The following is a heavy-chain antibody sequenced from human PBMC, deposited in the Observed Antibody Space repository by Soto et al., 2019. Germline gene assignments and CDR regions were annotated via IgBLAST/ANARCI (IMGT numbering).Heavy chain of an antibody. Sequence: QVQLQESGPGLVKPSETLSLTCTVSGGSISSYYWSWIRQPPGKGLEWIGYIYYSGSPNYNPSLKSRVTISVDTSKNQFSLKLSSVTAADTAVYYCARDVPYYDSSGYPGYYGMDVWGQGTTVTVSS. D-gene: IGHD3-22*01. CDR2: IYYSGSP. CDR3: ARDVPYYDSSGYPGYYGMDV. V-gene: IGHV4-59*01. J-gene: IGHJ6*02. CDR1: GGSISSYY.